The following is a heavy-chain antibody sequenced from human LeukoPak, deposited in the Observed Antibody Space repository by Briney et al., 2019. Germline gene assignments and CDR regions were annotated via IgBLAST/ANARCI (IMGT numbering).Heavy chain of an antibody. CDR1: GFTFNTYA. CDR3: AKTTTGYSSGRYPGWPADY. D-gene: IGHD6-19*01. CDR2: IFGSGGSA. J-gene: IGHJ4*02. V-gene: IGHV3-23*01. Sequence: PGGSLRLSCAASGFTFNTYAMYWVRQAPGKGLEWVSGIFGSGGSAHYADSVKGRFTISRDNSKNTVYLQMNSLRAEDTAVYCCAKTTTGYSSGRYPGWPADYWGQGALVTVSS.